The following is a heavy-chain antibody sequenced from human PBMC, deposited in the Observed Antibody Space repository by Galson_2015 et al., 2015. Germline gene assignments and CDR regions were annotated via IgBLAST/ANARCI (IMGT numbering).Heavy chain of an antibody. J-gene: IGHJ4*02. CDR3: AKDRAPYSSSWNFDY. CDR1: GFTFSSYG. CDR2: ISYDGSNK. V-gene: IGHV3-30*18. Sequence: SLRLSCAASGFTFSSYGMHWVRQAPGKGLEWVAVISYDGSNKYYADSVKGRFTISRDNSKNTLYLQMNSLRAEDTAVYYCAKDRAPYSSSWNFDYWGQGTLATVSS. D-gene: IGHD6-13*01.